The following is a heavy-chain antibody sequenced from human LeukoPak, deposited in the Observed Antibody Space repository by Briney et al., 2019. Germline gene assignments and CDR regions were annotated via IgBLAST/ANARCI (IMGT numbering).Heavy chain of an antibody. Sequence: ASVKVSCKVSGYTLTDYYIHWVRQAPGQGLEWMGRLNPNIGGTSYAQRFQGRVTMTRDTSTDTAYMELSSLRSTDTAVYFCARALGVGFGQNAYYFDHWGQGTLVTVSS. V-gene: IGHV1-2*06. CDR1: GYTLTDYY. CDR2: LNPNIGGT. CDR3: ARALGVGFGQNAYYFDH. D-gene: IGHD1-26*01. J-gene: IGHJ4*02.